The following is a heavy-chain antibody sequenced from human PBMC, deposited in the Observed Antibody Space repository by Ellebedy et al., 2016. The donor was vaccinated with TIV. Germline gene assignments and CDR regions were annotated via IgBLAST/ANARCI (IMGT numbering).Heavy chain of an antibody. D-gene: IGHD3-22*01. V-gene: IGHV1-8*01. CDR3: ARDENRIGISMREVVNTGFDY. CDR2: MNPNSGNT. Sequence: ASVKVSCXASGYTFTSYDINWVRQATGQGLEWMGWMNPNSGNTGYAQKFQGRVTMTTDTSTSTAYMELRSLRSDDTAVYYCARDENRIGISMREVVNTGFDYWGQGTLVTVSS. CDR1: GYTFTSYD. J-gene: IGHJ4*02.